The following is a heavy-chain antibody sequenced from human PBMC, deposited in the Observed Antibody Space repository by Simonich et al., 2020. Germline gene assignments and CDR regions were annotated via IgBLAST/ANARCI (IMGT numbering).Heavy chain of an antibody. CDR3: ARGKGWKNAFDI. J-gene: IGHJ3*02. CDR1: GGSFSGYY. V-gene: IGHV4-34*01. CDR2: INHSGST. D-gene: IGHD1-1*01. Sequence: QVQLQQWGAGLLKPSETLSLTCAVYGGSFSGYYGGWIRQPPGKGLEGIGEINHSGSTNYNPSLKSRVPISVDTSKNQFSLKLSSVTAADTAVYYCARGKGWKNAFDIWGQGTMVTVSS.